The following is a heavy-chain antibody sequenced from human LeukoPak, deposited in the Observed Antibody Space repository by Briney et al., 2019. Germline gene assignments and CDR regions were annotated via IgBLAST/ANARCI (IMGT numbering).Heavy chain of an antibody. V-gene: IGHV4-34*01. CDR3: ARLLLSEDLQWRPHYYFDY. CDR2: IYYSGST. J-gene: IGHJ4*02. D-gene: IGHD4-11*01. Sequence: SETLSLTCAVYGGSFSGYYWSWIRQPPGKGLEWIGSIYYSGSTYYNPSLKSRVTISVDTSKNQFSLKLSSVTAADTAVYYCARLLLSEDLQWRPHYYFDYWGQGTLVTVSS. CDR1: GGSFSGYY.